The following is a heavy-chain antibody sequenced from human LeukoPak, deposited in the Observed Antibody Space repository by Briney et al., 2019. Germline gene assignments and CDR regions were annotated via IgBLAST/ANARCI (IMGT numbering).Heavy chain of an antibody. D-gene: IGHD2-2*01. CDR1: GGSISSYY. CDR3: ARHRSSTSWYYY. V-gene: IGHV4-59*08. Sequence: PSETLSLTCTVSGGSISSYYWSWIRQPPGKGLEWIGNIYDSGNTNYNPSLKSRVTISVDTSKNQFSLKLNSVTAADTAVYYCARHRSSTSWYYYWGHGTLVTVSS. CDR2: IYDSGNT. J-gene: IGHJ4*01.